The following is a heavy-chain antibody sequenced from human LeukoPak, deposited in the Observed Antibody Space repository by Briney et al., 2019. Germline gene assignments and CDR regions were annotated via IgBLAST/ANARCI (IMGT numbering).Heavy chain of an antibody. CDR2: IIPILGIA. CDR1: GGTFSSYA. J-gene: IGHJ3*02. Sequence: SVKVSCKASGGTFSSYAISWVRQAPGQGLEWMGRIIPILGIANYAQKFQGRVTITADKSTSTAYMELSSLRSEDTAVYYCAQPATVTEGHNAFDIWGQGTMVTVSS. D-gene: IGHD4-17*01. V-gene: IGHV1-69*04. CDR3: AQPATVTEGHNAFDI.